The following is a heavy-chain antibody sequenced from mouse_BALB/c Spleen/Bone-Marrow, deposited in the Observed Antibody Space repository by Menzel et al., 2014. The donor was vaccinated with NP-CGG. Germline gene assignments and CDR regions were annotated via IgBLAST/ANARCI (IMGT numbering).Heavy chain of an antibody. CDR3: TRHGEVRRFYYALDY. CDR1: GFTFSSYS. CDR2: ISNGGGST. D-gene: IGHD2-14*01. V-gene: IGHV5-12-2*01. Sequence: DVMLVESGGGLVQPGGSLKLSCTASGFTFSSYSMSWVRQTPEKRLEWVAYISNGGGSTCYPDAVKGRFTISRDNAKNSLYLQMSSLKSEDTAMYYCTRHGEVRRFYYALDYWGQGTSVTVSS. J-gene: IGHJ4*01.